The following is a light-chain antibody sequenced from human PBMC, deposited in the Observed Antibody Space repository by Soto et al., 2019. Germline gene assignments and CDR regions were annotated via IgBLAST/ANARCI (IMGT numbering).Light chain of an antibody. V-gene: IGKV3D-15*01. CDR2: DAS. CDR1: ESVSTN. CDR3: QQYHNSPRT. Sequence: EIEMTQSPATLSLAPGERVTLSCRASESVSTNLAWYQQKPGQAPRLLIHDASNRATGIPDRFSGSGSGTDFTLTISRLEPEDFAVYYCQQYHNSPRTFGQGTKVDIK. J-gene: IGKJ1*01.